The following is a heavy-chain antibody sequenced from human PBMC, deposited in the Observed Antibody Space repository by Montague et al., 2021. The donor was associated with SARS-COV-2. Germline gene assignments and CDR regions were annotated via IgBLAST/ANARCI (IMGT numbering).Heavy chain of an antibody. CDR3: VRGIEAAGSYDY. D-gene: IGHD6-13*01. CDR1: GDSVSSNSAT. V-gene: IGHV6-1*01. CDR2: TYYRSMWKS. Sequence: CAISGDSVSSNSATWNWIRQSPSRGLEWLGRTYYRSMWKSDYARXVKSRIAINPDTSKNLFSLQLSSVTPEDTALYYCVRGIEAAGSYDYWGQGTLVTVSS. J-gene: IGHJ4*02.